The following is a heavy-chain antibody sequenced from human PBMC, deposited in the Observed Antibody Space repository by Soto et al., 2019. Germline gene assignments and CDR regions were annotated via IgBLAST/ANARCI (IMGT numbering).Heavy chain of an antibody. CDR2: ISSSSSTI. Sequence: EVQLVESGGGLVQPGGSLRLSCAASGFTFSSYSMNWVRQAPGKGLEWVSYISSSSSTIYYADSVKGLFTISRDNAKNSLYLQMNSLRAEDTAVYYCARGSKGTVTTFDYWGQGTLVTVSS. J-gene: IGHJ4*02. V-gene: IGHV3-48*01. D-gene: IGHD4-17*01. CDR3: ARGSKGTVTTFDY. CDR1: GFTFSSYS.